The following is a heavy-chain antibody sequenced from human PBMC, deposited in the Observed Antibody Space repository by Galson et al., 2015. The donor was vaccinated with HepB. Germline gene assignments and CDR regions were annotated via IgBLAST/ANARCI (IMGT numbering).Heavy chain of an antibody. CDR1: GYTFTSYD. Sequence: SVKVSCKASGYTFTSYDINWVRQATGQGLEWMGWMNPNSGNTGYAQKFQGRVTMTRNTSISTAYMELSSLRSEDTAVYYCARGVRAIFGVANWFDPWGQGALVIVSS. CDR3: ARGVRAIFGVANWFDP. V-gene: IGHV1-8*01. D-gene: IGHD3-3*01. CDR2: MNPNSGNT. J-gene: IGHJ5*02.